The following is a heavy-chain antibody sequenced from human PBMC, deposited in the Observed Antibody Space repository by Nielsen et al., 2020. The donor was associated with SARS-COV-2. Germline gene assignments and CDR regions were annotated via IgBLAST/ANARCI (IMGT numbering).Heavy chain of an antibody. D-gene: IGHD2-15*01. V-gene: IGHV4-34*01. Sequence: SETLSLTCAVYGGSFSGYYWSWIRQPPGKGMEWIGEINHSGSTNYNPSLKSRVTISVDTSKNQFSLKLSSVTAADTAVYYCARGIGGYCSGGSCFNHYYGMDVWGQGTTVTVSS. J-gene: IGHJ6*02. CDR3: ARGIGGYCSGGSCFNHYYGMDV. CDR1: GGSFSGYY. CDR2: INHSGST.